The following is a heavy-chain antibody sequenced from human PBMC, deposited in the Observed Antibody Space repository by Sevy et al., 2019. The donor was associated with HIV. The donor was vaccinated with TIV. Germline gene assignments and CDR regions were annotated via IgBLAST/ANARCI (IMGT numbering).Heavy chain of an antibody. CDR2: ISSSGSTI. Sequence: GGSLRLSCAASGFTFSDYYMSWIRQAPGKGLEWVSYISSSGSTIYYADSVKGRFTISRDNDKNSLYLQMNSLRAKDTTMYYCARGMGSGGYYYKDYSYGMDVWGQGTTVTVSS. V-gene: IGHV3-11*01. CDR3: ARGMGSGGYYYKDYSYGMDV. J-gene: IGHJ6*02. CDR1: GFTFSDYY. D-gene: IGHD3-10*01.